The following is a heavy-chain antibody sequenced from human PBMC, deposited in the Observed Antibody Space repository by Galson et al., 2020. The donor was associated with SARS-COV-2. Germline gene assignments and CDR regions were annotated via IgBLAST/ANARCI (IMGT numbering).Heavy chain of an antibody. D-gene: IGHD6-19*01. Sequence: TGGSLRLSCAASGFTFSSYGMHWVRQAPGKGLEWVAVIWYDGSNKYYADSVKGRFTISRDNSKNTLYLQMNSLRAEDTAVYYCARDDISSGLYFDYWGQGTLVTVSS. V-gene: IGHV3-33*01. CDR2: IWYDGSNK. CDR1: GFTFSSYG. J-gene: IGHJ4*02. CDR3: ARDDISSGLYFDY.